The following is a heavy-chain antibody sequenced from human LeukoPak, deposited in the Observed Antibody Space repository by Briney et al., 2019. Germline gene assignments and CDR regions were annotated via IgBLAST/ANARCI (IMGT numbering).Heavy chain of an antibody. Sequence: PSETLSLTCAVSGGSISSGGYSWSWIRQPPGKGLEWIGYIYHSGSTYYNPSLKSRVTVSVDRSKNQFSLKLSSVTAADTAVYYCARGKVAAYFDYWGQGTLVTVSS. CDR3: ARGKVAAYFDY. J-gene: IGHJ4*02. CDR2: IYHSGST. D-gene: IGHD6-19*01. CDR1: GGSISSGGYS. V-gene: IGHV4-30-2*01.